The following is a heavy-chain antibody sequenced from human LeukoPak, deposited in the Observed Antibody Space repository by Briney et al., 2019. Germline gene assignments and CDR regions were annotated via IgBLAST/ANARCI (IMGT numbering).Heavy chain of an antibody. J-gene: IGHJ4*02. CDR3: ARDMGAPDYGSYSVDY. Sequence: SETLSLTCTVSGGSVSSGSYYWSWIRQPPGRGLEWIAYIHYSGSAAYNPSLKSRVTISRDMSTNQFSLKMTSVTAADTAVYFCARDMGAPDYGSYSVDYWGQGTLVTVTS. D-gene: IGHD4-23*01. CDR1: GGSVSSGSYY. V-gene: IGHV4-61*01. CDR2: IHYSGSA.